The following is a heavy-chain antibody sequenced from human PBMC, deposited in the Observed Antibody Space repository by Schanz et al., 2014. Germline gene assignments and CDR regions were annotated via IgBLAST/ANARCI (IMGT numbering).Heavy chain of an antibody. Sequence: VQLVDSGGDLVKPGGSLRLSCTASGFTFSSYNINWVRQAPGKGLEYISSISPSSSYIYYADSVKGRFTISRDDAKNSLYLQMNSLRAEDTALYYCAKDRQTTVNRVGYYYGMDVWGQGTTVTVSS. V-gene: IGHV3-21*04. CDR3: AKDRQTTVNRVGYYYGMDV. J-gene: IGHJ6*02. CDR1: GFTFSSYN. D-gene: IGHD4-4*01. CDR2: ISPSSSYI.